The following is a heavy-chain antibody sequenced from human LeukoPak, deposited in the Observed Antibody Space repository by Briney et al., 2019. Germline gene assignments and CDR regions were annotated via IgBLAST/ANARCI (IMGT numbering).Heavy chain of an antibody. V-gene: IGHV1-69*04. CDR3: ARANGYSYGYGRGYFDY. CDR1: GYTFTSYG. D-gene: IGHD5-18*01. CDR2: IIPILGIA. Sequence: ASVKVSCKASGYTFTSYGISWLRQAPGQGLEWMGRIIPILGIANYAQKFQGRVTITADKSTSTAYMELSSLRSEDTAVYYCARANGYSYGYGRGYFDYWGQGTLVTVSS. J-gene: IGHJ4*02.